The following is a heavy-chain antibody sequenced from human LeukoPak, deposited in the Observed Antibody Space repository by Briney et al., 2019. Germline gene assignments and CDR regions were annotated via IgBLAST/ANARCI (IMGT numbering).Heavy chain of an antibody. V-gene: IGHV4-34*01. D-gene: IGHD1-26*01. CDR3: ARVVGANSGFDY. CDR1: GGSFSGYY. J-gene: IGHJ4*02. CDR2: INHSGST. Sequence: SETLSLTCAVYGGSFSGYYWSWIRQPPGKGLEWIGEINHSGSTNYNPSLKSRVTISVDTSKNQFSLKLSSVTAADTAVYYCARVVGANSGFDYWGQGTLVTVSS.